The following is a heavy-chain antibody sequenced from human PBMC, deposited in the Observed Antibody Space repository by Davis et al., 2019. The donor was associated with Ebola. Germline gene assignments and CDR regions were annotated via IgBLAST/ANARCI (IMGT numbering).Heavy chain of an antibody. CDR1: GYTFTSYD. CDR2: MNPNSGNT. D-gene: IGHD1-26*01. Sequence: ASVKVSCKASGYTFTSYDINWVRQATGQGLEWMGWMNPNSGNTSYAQKFQGRVTMTRDTSTSTVYMALCSLRSEDTAVYYCARGVPVGATWGNYYGMDVWGQGTTVTVSS. J-gene: IGHJ6*02. V-gene: IGHV1-8*01. CDR3: ARGVPVGATWGNYYGMDV.